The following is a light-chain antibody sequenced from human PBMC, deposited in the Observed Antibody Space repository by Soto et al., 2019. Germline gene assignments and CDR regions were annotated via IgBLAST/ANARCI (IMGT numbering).Light chain of an antibody. CDR3: QQYGSSTRT. V-gene: IGKV3-20*01. CDR1: QSVSSH. J-gene: IGKJ5*01. CDR2: GAS. Sequence: EIRMTQSAAILSVSPGESATLSCRASQSVSSHVVWYQQKPGQAPRLLIYGASSRATGIPDRFSGSGSGTDFTLTISRLENEDVTVYYCQQYGSSTRTFGQGTRLEIK.